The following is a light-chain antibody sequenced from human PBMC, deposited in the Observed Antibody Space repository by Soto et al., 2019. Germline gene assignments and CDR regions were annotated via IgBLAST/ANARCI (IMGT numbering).Light chain of an antibody. CDR2: EDN. V-gene: IGLV1-51*02. CDR3: GTWDSSLSVFV. Sequence: QAGLTHPPSRTAAPGKKVTFSCSGSSSNIGKNYVSWYQQVPGTAPKLLIYEDNKRRSGIPDRFSGSKSGTSATLGITGLQTGDEADYYCGTWDSSLSVFVFGTGTKVTVL. CDR1: SSNIGKNY. J-gene: IGLJ1*01.